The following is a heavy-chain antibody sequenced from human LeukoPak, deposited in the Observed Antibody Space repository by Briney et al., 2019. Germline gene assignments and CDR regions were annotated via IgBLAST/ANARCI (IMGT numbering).Heavy chain of an antibody. Sequence: GASVKVSCKASGGTFSSYAISWVRQAPGQGLEWMGGIIPIFGTANYAQKFQGRVTITADKSTSTAYMELSSLRSEDTAVYYCAREGCYDILTGYQYYFDYWGQGTLVTVSS. CDR2: IIPIFGTA. D-gene: IGHD3-9*01. CDR3: AREGCYDILTGYQYYFDY. V-gene: IGHV1-69*06. CDR1: GGTFSSYA. J-gene: IGHJ4*02.